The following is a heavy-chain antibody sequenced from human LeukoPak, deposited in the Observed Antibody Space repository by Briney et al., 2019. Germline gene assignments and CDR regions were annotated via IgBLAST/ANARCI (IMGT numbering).Heavy chain of an antibody. J-gene: IGHJ4*02. Sequence: SETLSLTCAVYGGPFRDYYWSWTRQPPGKGLEWSGEINHSGSTNYNTSLKSRGTISVDTSKNQFSLKLSSVTAADRAVYYCAREGSSGYYDYFDYWGQGTLVTVSS. CDR2: INHSGST. D-gene: IGHD3-22*01. CDR1: GGPFRDYY. V-gene: IGHV4-34*01. CDR3: AREGSSGYYDYFDY.